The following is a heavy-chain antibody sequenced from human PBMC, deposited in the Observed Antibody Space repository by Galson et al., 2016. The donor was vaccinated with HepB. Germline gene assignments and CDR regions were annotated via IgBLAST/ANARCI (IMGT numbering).Heavy chain of an antibody. CDR3: ARWPDY. CDR2: ISYDGSYK. V-gene: IGHV3-30*14. J-gene: IGHJ4*02. CDR1: GFTFSSYA. Sequence: SLRLSCAASGFTFSSYAMHWVRQAPGKGLEWVATISYDGSYKYYADSVKGRFTISRDNSTNTLFLQMNNLRVEDTAVYYCARWPDYWGQGTLVTVSS.